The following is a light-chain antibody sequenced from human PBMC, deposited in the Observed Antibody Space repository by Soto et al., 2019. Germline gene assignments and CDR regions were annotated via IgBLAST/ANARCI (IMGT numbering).Light chain of an antibody. CDR2: EVS. CDR1: SSEVGGYNY. Sequence: QSALTQPPSASGSPGQSVTIYCTGTSSEVGGYNYVSWYQQHPGKAPKLMIYEVSKRPSGVPDRFSGSKSGNTASLTVSGLQAEDEADYYCSSYAGSNNLVFGGGTQLTVL. V-gene: IGLV2-8*01. CDR3: SSYAGSNNLV. J-gene: IGLJ2*01.